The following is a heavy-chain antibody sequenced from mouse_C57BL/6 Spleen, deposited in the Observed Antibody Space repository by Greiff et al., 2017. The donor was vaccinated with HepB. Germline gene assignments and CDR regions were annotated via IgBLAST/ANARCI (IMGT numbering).Heavy chain of an antibody. CDR1: GYTFTSYW. V-gene: IGHV1-64*01. Sequence: QVQLQQPGAELVKPGASVKLSCKASGYTFTSYWMHWVKQRPGQGLEWIGMIHPNSGSTNYNEKFKSKATLTVDKSSSTAYMQLSSLTSEDSAVYYCARDGYYPYYAMDYWGQGTSVTVSS. CDR2: IHPNSGST. D-gene: IGHD2-3*01. J-gene: IGHJ4*01. CDR3: ARDGYYPYYAMDY.